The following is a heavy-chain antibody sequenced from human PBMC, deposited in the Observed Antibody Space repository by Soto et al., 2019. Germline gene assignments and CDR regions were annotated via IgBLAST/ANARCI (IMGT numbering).Heavy chain of an antibody. CDR2: INSDGTTI. V-gene: IGHV3-74*01. CDR1: GFTFINYW. Sequence: PGGSLRLSCAASGFTFINYWVHWVRQAPGKGLMWVSRINSDGTTINYADSVEGRFTISRDNAKNTLFLQMNSLRVEDTAVYYCARAGWYRFDYWGQGTLVTVSS. J-gene: IGHJ4*02. CDR3: ARAGWYRFDY. D-gene: IGHD6-19*01.